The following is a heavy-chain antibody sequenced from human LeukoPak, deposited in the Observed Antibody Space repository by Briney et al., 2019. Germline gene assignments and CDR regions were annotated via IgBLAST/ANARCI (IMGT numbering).Heavy chain of an antibody. V-gene: IGHV4-34*01. J-gene: IGHJ6*03. Sequence: SETLSLTCAVYGGSFSGYYWSWIRQPPGKGLEWIGEINHSGSTNYNPSLKSRVTISVDTSKNQFSLKLSSVTAADTAVYYCARVQRKRGIVGPTLYYMDVWGEGTTVTVSS. CDR3: ARVQRKRGIVGPTLYYMDV. CDR1: GGSFSGYY. D-gene: IGHD1-26*01. CDR2: INHSGST.